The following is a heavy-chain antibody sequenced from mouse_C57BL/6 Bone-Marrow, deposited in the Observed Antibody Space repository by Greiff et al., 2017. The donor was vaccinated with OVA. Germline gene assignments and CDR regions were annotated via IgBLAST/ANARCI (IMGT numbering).Heavy chain of an antibody. CDR1: GYSITSGYY. CDR2: ISYDGSN. Sequence: EVKLEESGPGLVKPSQSLSLTCSVTGYSITSGYYWNWIRQFPGNKLEWMGYISYDGSNNYNPSLKNRISITRDTSKNQFFLKLNSVTTEDTATYYCARRGIYYGSSYPYYFDYWGQGTTLTVSS. D-gene: IGHD1-1*01. CDR3: ARRGIYYGSSYPYYFDY. V-gene: IGHV3-6*01. J-gene: IGHJ2*01.